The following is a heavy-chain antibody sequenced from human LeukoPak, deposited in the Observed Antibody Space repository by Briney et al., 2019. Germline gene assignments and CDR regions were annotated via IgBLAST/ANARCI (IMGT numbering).Heavy chain of an antibody. V-gene: IGHV3-33*01. CDR2: IWYDGSNK. J-gene: IGHJ5*02. D-gene: IGHD3-3*01. CDR3: ARDSSPKYYDFWSGLNWFDP. Sequence: GGSLRLSCAASGFTFSSYGMHWARQAPGKGLEWVAVIWYDGSNKYYADSVKGRFTISRDNSKNTLYLQMNSLRAEDTAVYYCARDSSPKYYDFWSGLNWFDPWGQGTLVTVSS. CDR1: GFTFSSYG.